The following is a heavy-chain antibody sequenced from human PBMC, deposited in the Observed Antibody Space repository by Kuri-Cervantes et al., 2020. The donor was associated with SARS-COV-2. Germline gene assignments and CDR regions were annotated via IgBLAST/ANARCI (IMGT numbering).Heavy chain of an antibody. J-gene: IGHJ6*02. CDR2: ISGSGGST. CDR3: AKDGAPYYYNSGSLFGMDV. D-gene: IGHD3-10*01. Sequence: GGSLRLSCAASGFTFSSYAMSWVRQAPGKGLEWVSAISGSGGSTYYADSVKGRFTISRDNSKNTLYLQMNSLRAEDTAVYYCAKDGAPYYYNSGSLFGMDVWGQGTTVTVSS. CDR1: GFTFSSYA. V-gene: IGHV3-23*01.